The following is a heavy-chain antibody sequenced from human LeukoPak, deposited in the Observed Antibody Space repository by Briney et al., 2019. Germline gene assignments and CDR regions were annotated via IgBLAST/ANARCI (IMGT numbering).Heavy chain of an antibody. D-gene: IGHD5-24*01. CDR3: ARVADGDKYGGRDY. V-gene: IGHV3-74*01. CDR1: GFNFKNYW. J-gene: IGHJ4*02. CDR2: IINDGSST. Sequence: GGSLRLSCAASGFNFKNYWMHWVRQAPGKGLERVSRIINDGSSTTYADSVKGRFTISRDNAKDTLYLQMNSLRVEDTAVYYCARVADGDKYGGRDYWGQGALVIVSS.